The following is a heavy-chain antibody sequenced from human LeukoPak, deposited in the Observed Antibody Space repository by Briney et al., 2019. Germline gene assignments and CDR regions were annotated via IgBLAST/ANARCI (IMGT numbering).Heavy chain of an antibody. CDR2: INHSGST. CDR3: ARDRLLWFGGSYYYGMDV. J-gene: IGHJ6*04. CDR1: GGSFSGYY. D-gene: IGHD3-10*01. Sequence: SETLSLTCAVYGGSFSGYYWSWIRQPPGKGPEWIGEINHSGSTNYNPSLKSRVTISVDTSKNQFSLKLSSVTAADTAVYYCARDRLLWFGGSYYYGMDVWGKGTTVTVSS. V-gene: IGHV4-34*01.